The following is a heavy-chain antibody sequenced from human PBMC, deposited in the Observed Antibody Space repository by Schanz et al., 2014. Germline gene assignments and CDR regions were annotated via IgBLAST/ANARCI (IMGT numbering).Heavy chain of an antibody. Sequence: EVRLVESGGGLVQPGGSLRLSCAVSGSTFSNYWMTWVRQAPGKGLEWVANINQDASEKYDVDSVKGRFTVSRDNAKNTHYLQMNSLRAEDTAIYYCAKDMARGGYNWVFDSWGQGTLVTVSS. J-gene: IGHJ4*02. CDR1: GSTFSNYW. V-gene: IGHV3-7*03. CDR2: INQDASEK. CDR3: AKDMARGGYNWVFDS. D-gene: IGHD5-12*01.